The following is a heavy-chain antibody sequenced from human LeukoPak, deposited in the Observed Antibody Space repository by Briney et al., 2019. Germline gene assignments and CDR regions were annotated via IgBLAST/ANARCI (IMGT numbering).Heavy chain of an antibody. J-gene: IGHJ4*02. V-gene: IGHV4-61*02. CDR1: GGSISSGSYY. D-gene: IGHD2-2*02. CDR2: IYTSGST. CDR3: ARGPRGAAIPGFY. Sequence: SETLSLTCTVSGGSISSGSYYWSWIRQPAGKGLEWIGRIYTSGSTNYNPSLKSRVTISVDTSKNQFSLKLSSVTAADTAVYYCARGPRGAAIPGFYWGQGTLVTVSS.